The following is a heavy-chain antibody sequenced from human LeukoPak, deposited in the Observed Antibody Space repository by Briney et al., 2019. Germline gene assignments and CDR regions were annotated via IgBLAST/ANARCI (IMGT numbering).Heavy chain of an antibody. CDR1: GGSITSSY. V-gene: IGHV4-59*12. CDR2: ISNAGST. Sequence: SETLSLTCSVSGGSITSSYWTWVRQPPGKGLEFIGYISNAGSTNYNPSLKSRVTISVDTAKNQSSLKLSSVTAADTAVYYCARGPPLWGSSWYGYWGQGTLVTVSS. J-gene: IGHJ4*02. D-gene: IGHD6-13*01. CDR3: ARGPPLWGSSWYGY.